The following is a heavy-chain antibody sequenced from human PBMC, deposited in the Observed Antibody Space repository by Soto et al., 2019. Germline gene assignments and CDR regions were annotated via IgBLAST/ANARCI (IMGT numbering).Heavy chain of an antibody. Sequence: GGSLRLSCAVSGFIFSHAWMNWVRQAPGKGLEWVGRIRNKNDGGTAEYSAPVKGRFTISRDDSKNTMYLDMSSLNTEDTAVYYCNTDLSVRCSGGSCRYAFDFWGQGTMVTVSS. CDR1: GFIFSHAW. J-gene: IGHJ3*01. CDR3: NTDLSVRCSGGSCRYAFDF. V-gene: IGHV3-15*07. CDR2: IRNKNDGGTA. D-gene: IGHD2-15*01.